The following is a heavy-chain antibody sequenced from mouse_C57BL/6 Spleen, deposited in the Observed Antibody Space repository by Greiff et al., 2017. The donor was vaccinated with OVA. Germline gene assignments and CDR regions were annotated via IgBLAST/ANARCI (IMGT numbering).Heavy chain of an antibody. J-gene: IGHJ1*03. D-gene: IGHD2-2*01. CDR3: ARQRGYDWYFDV. CDR2: ISSGGSYT. Sequence: EVKLVESGGDLVKPGGSLKLSCAASGFTFSSYGMSWVRQTPDKRLEWVATISSGGSYTYSPDSVKGRFTISRDNAKNTLYLQMSSLKSEDTAMYYCARQRGYDWYFDVWGTGTTVTVSS. CDR1: GFTFSSYG. V-gene: IGHV5-6*01.